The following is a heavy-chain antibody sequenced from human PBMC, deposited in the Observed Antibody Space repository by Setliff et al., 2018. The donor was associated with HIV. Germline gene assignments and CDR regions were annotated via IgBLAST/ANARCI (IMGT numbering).Heavy chain of an antibody. J-gene: IGHJ4*02. D-gene: IGHD3-10*01. V-gene: IGHV4-59*02. Sequence: SETLSLTCTVSGGSVSSYHWTWIRQPPGKGLEWIGYLYYSGSTYYNPSLKSRVTISIDTSKKQLSLKLNSVTAADTAVYYCARGAPYGSGRHRWNSWGQGTLVTVSS. CDR3: ARGAPYGSGRHRWNS. CDR1: GGSVSSYH. CDR2: LYYSGST.